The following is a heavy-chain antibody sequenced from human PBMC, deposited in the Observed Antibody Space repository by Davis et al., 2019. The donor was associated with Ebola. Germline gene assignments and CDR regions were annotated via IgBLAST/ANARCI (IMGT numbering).Heavy chain of an antibody. CDR1: GYTFSTYG. Sequence: ASVKVSCKASGYTFSTYGINWVRQAPGQGLEWMGWISAYNGNTKYAQKLQGRVTMTTDSSTTTVYMELRSLRSDDTAVYYCTRGHYSGSYSDNFDYWGQGTLVTVSS. J-gene: IGHJ4*02. CDR2: ISAYNGNT. CDR3: TRGHYSGSYSDNFDY. D-gene: IGHD1-26*01. V-gene: IGHV1-18*01.